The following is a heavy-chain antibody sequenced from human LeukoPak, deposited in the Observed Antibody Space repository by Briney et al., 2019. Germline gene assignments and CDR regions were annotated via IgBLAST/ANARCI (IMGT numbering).Heavy chain of an antibody. CDR3: AKERTNWGSWSSPIDY. V-gene: IGHV3-23*01. J-gene: IGHJ4*02. CDR1: GFTFSSYA. CDR2: ISGSGGST. D-gene: IGHD7-27*01. Sequence: GGSLRLSCAASGFTFSSYAMSWVRQAPGRGLEWVSAISGSGGSTYYADSVKGRFTISRDNSKNTLYLQMNSLRAEDTAVYYCAKERTNWGSWSSPIDYWGQGTLVTVSS.